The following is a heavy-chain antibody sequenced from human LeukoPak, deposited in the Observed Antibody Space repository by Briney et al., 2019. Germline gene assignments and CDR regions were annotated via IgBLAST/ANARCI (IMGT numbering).Heavy chain of an antibody. CDR2: IWHDGSRT. D-gene: IGHD4-23*01. CDR3: ARGYSGVAGNPNWFDS. CDR1: GFIFSNYA. J-gene: IGHJ5*01. V-gene: IGHV3-33*02. Sequence: PGGPLRLSCAASGFIFSNYAMHWVRQAPGKGPEWVSVIWHDGSRTFYVDSAKGRFTISRDSSRNTLFLEMNSLRVEDTAVYYCARGYSGVAGNPNWFDSWGQGTLVTVSS.